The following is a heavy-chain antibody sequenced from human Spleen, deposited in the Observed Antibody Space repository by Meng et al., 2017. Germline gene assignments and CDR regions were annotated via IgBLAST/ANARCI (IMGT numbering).Heavy chain of an antibody. Sequence: GGSLRLSCKGSAYRFTSYWIGWVRQMPGKGLEWMGNIYPGDSDTTYSPSFQGQVTISADKAITTAYVRWSSLKTSDTAIYYCARRGRYYDSRGSLVDAYDIWGQGTMVTVSS. CDR3: ARRGRYYDSRGSLVDAYDI. J-gene: IGHJ3*02. CDR1: AYRFTSYW. CDR2: IYPGDSDT. D-gene: IGHD3-22*01. V-gene: IGHV5-51*01.